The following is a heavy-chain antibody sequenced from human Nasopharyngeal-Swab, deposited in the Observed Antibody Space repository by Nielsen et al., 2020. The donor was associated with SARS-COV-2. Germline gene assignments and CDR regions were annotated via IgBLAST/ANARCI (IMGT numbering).Heavy chain of an antibody. Sequence: GESLKISCKGSGYSFPSYWISWVRQMPGKGLEWMGMIDPSDSYTNYSPSFQGHVTISADKSISTAYLQWSSLKASDTAMYYCAASRGPGSYYYGSGDQSMDVWGQGTTVTVSS. CDR1: GYSFPSYW. D-gene: IGHD3-10*01. J-gene: IGHJ6*02. V-gene: IGHV5-10-1*01. CDR3: AASRGPGSYYYGSGDQSMDV. CDR2: IDPSDSYT.